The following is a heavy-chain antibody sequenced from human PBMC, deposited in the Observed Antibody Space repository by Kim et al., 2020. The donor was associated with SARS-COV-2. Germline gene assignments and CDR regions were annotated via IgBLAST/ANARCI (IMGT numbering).Heavy chain of an antibody. CDR1: GGTFSSYA. CDR2: IIPILGIA. D-gene: IGHD3-3*01. J-gene: IGHJ6*03. CDR3: ARMPAYDFWSGYYSDADYYYYYMDV. V-gene: IGHV1-69*04. Sequence: SVKVSCKASGGTFSSYAISWVRQAPGQGLEWMGRIIPILGIANYAQKFQGRVTITADKSTSTAYMELSSLRSEDTAVYYCARMPAYDFWSGYYSDADYYYYYMDVWGKGTTVTVSS.